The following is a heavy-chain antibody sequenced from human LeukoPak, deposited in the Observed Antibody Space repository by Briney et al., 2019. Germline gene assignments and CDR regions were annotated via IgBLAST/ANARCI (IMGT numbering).Heavy chain of an antibody. CDR2: IDHRGNT. CDR3: AGRGGGPYPYYFDS. V-gene: IGHV4-34*01. CDR1: GGSFSTYY. D-gene: IGHD2-15*01. Sequence: SETLSLTCAVYGGSFSTYYWSWIRQPPGKGLEWIGEIDHRGNTNYNPSLKCRVTISVDTSKSQFSLNLNSVTAADTAVYFCAGRGGGPYPYYFDSWGQGALVTVSS. J-gene: IGHJ4*02.